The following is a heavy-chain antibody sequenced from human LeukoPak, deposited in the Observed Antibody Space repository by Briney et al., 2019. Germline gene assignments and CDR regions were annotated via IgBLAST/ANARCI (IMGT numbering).Heavy chain of an antibody. J-gene: IGHJ4*02. V-gene: IGHV3-48*01. CDR3: VSEYSGYDLADY. Sequence: PWGSLRLSCAASGFTFSSYSMNWVRQAPGKGLEWVSYISSSSSTIYYADSVKGRFTISRDNAKNSLYLQINSLRAEDTAVYYCVSEYSGYDLADYWGQGTLVTVSS. CDR2: ISSSSSTI. D-gene: IGHD5-12*01. CDR1: GFTFSSYS.